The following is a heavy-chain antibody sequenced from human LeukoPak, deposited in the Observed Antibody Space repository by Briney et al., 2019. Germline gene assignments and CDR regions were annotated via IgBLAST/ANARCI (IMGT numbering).Heavy chain of an antibody. D-gene: IGHD6-13*01. Sequence: GSLRLSFSASGFTFSTYAMSWVRQAPGKGLEWVSAISTNSAGTYYADSVKGRFTISRDNSENTLYLQMNSLRGEDTAVYYCAKGSSSSRPYYFDYWGQGTLVTVSS. CDR1: GFTFSTYA. CDR2: ISTNSAGT. J-gene: IGHJ4*02. V-gene: IGHV3-23*01. CDR3: AKGSSSSRPYYFDY.